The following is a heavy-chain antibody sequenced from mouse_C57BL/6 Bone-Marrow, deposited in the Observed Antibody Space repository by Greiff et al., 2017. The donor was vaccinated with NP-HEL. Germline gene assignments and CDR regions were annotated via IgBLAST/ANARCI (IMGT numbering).Heavy chain of an antibody. CDR1: GYTFTSYW. D-gene: IGHD1-1*01. J-gene: IGHJ1*03. CDR2: IDPSDSYT. CDR3: ARERLITTVVAPYWYFDV. Sequence: KESGAELVMPGASVKLSCKASGYTFTSYWMHWVKQRPGQGLEWIGEIDPSDSYTNYNQKFKGKSTLTVDKSSSTAYMQLSSLTSEDSAVYYCARERLITTVVAPYWYFDVWGTGTTVTVSS. V-gene: IGHV1-69*01.